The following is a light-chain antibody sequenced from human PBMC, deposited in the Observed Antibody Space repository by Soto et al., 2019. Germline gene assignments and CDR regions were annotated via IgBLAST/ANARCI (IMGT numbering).Light chain of an antibody. CDR2: GAS. J-gene: IGKJ1*01. CDR3: HQRQSWPRT. Sequence: EIVMTQSPATLSVSPGERATLSCRASQSVSSNLAWYQQKPGQAPRLLIYGASTRAAGIPARFSASGTGTDFTLTISDVQPEDFAVYYCHQRQSWPRTFGQGTKVDNK. CDR1: QSVSSN. V-gene: IGKV3D-15*01.